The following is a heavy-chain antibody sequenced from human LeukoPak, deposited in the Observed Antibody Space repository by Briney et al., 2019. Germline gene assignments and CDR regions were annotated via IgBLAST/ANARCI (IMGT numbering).Heavy chain of an antibody. Sequence: SETLSLTCTVSGGSISSYYWSWIRQPPGKGLEWIGYIYYSGSTNYNPSLKSRVTISVDTSKNQFSLKLSSVTAADTAVYYCARGHYFDYWGQGTLVTVSS. V-gene: IGHV4-59*08. CDR2: IYYSGST. CDR3: ARGHYFDY. CDR1: GGSISSYY. J-gene: IGHJ4*02.